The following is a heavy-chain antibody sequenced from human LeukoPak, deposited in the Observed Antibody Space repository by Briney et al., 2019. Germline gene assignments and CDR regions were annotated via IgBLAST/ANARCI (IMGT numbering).Heavy chain of an antibody. Sequence: SQTLSLTCAISGDSDSSNRAAWHWIRQSPSRGLEWLGRTYYRPKLYNDYAVSVKSPITINQATSKNQFSLQLNSVTPEDTAVYYCARAENRLFDYWGQGTLVTVSS. CDR3: ARAENRLFDY. CDR1: GDSDSSNRAA. V-gene: IGHV6-1*01. D-gene: IGHD1-14*01. CDR2: TYYRPKLYN. J-gene: IGHJ4*02.